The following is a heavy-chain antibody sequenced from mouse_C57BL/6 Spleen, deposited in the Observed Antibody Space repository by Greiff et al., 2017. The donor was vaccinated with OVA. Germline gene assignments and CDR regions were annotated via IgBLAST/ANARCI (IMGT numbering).Heavy chain of an antibody. Sequence: VQLQQSGPGLVKPGASVKISCKASGYAFSSSWVNWVQQRPGKGLEWLGRIYPGDGATNYNGQFKGKATLTADKASSTAYMQLSRLTSEDYAVYFCAREGTTVVDYDMDYWGQGTSVTVSS. D-gene: IGHD1-1*01. CDR2: IYPGDGAT. V-gene: IGHV1-82*01. J-gene: IGHJ4*01. CDR1: GYAFSSSW. CDR3: AREGTTVVDYDMDY.